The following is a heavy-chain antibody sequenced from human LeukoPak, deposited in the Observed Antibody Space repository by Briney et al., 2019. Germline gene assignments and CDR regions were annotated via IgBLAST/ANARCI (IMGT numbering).Heavy chain of an antibody. CDR1: GGSISSSSYY. D-gene: IGHD1-26*01. CDR3: ASRTPEWELPYFDY. CDR2: IYYSGST. V-gene: IGHV4-39*01. J-gene: IGHJ4*02. Sequence: PSETLSLTCTVSGGSISSSSYYWGWIRQPPGKGLEWIGSIYYSGSTYYNPSLKSRVTISVDTSKNQFSLKLSSVTAADTAVYYCASRTPEWELPYFDYWGQGTLVTVSS.